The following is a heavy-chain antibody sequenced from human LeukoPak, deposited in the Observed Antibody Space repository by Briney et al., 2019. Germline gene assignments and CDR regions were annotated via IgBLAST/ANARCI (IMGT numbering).Heavy chain of an antibody. Sequence: GGSLRLSCAASGFTFSSYSMNWVRQAPGKGLEWVSSISSSSYIYYADSVKGRFTISRDNAKNSLYLQMNSLRAEDTAVYYCARGSSGSYFQFIDYWGQGTLVTVSS. V-gene: IGHV3-21*01. CDR3: ARGSSGSYFQFIDY. CDR1: GFTFSSYS. D-gene: IGHD1-26*01. CDR2: ISSSSYI. J-gene: IGHJ4*02.